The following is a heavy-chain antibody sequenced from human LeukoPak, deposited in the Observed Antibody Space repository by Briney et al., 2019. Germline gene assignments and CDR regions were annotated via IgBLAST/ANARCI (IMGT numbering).Heavy chain of an antibody. CDR2: IYHSGST. V-gene: IGHV4-38-2*02. CDR3: ARMTTVIHFDY. J-gene: IGHJ4*02. CDR1: GYSISSGYY. Sequence: SETLSLTCTVSGYSISSGYYWGWIRQPPGKGLEWIGSIYHSGSTYYNPSLKSRVTISVDTSKNQFSLKLSSVTAADTAVYYCARMTTVIHFDYWGQGTLVTVSS. D-gene: IGHD4-17*01.